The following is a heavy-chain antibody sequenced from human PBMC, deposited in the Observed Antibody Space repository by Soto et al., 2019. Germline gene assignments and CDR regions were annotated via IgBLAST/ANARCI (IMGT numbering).Heavy chain of an antibody. V-gene: IGHV1-69*01. Sequence: QVQLVQSGAEVKKPGSSVKVSCKASGGTLSSYATIWVRQAPGQGLEWMGGVIPISGTTNYAQKFQDRVTIMADESTGTAYMELSSLRSDDTAVYYCARDRQYYYDSSGRWFDPWGQGTLVTVSS. J-gene: IGHJ5*02. CDR3: ARDRQYYYDSSGRWFDP. CDR1: GGTLSSYA. D-gene: IGHD3-22*01. CDR2: VIPISGTT.